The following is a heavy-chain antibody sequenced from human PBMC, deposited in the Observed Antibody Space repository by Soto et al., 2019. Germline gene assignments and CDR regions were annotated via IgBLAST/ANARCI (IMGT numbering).Heavy chain of an antibody. CDR2: IYHSGRT. CDR3: AVLRLGPDYFDF. Sequence: QLQLQESGPGHVKPSETLALTCSVSGVSITTSSDYWAWILQAPGKGLEWVGSIYHSGRTYYSPSLKSRVSLSVDMSDNQFFLGLTSVSAAYTAVYYGAVLRLGPDYFDFWSPGTLVTVSS. V-gene: IGHV4-39*01. J-gene: IGHJ4*02. D-gene: IGHD7-27*01. CDR1: GVSITTSSDY.